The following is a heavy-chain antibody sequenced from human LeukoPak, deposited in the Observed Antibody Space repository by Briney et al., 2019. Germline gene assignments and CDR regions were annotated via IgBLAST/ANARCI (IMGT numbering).Heavy chain of an antibody. CDR2: IYPSENT. CDR1: GGSISSYY. J-gene: IGHJ4*02. Sequence: PSETLSLTCTVSGGSISSYYWSWIRQPAGKGLEWIGRIYPSENTNYNPSLKSRVTISVDTSKNQFSLKLSSVTAADTAVYYCASRSYTYYDFWKWGQGTLVTVSS. V-gene: IGHV4-4*07. CDR3: ASRSYTYYDFWK. D-gene: IGHD3-3*01.